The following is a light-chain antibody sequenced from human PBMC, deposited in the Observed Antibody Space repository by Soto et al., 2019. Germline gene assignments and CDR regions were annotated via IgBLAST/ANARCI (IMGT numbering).Light chain of an antibody. CDR1: QSVGSN. Sequence: EIVMTHSPVTLSVSPGERATLSCRASQSVGSNLAWYQHKPGQAPRLLIYAASTRATGVPARFSGSGSGTEFTLTISSLQSEDFAVYYCQQYNNWPLTFGGGTQVEIK. V-gene: IGKV3-15*01. CDR2: AAS. J-gene: IGKJ4*01. CDR3: QQYNNWPLT.